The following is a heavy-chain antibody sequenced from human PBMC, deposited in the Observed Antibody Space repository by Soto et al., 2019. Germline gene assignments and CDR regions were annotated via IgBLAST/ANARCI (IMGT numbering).Heavy chain of an antibody. Sequence: ASVKVSCKASGYTFTSYDINWVRQATGQGLEWMGIINPSGGSTSYAQKFQGRVTMTRDTSTSTVYMELSSLRSEDTAVYYCARDQSSSSPFDYWGQGTLVTVSS. V-gene: IGHV1-46*01. CDR1: GYTFTSYD. CDR2: INPSGGST. CDR3: ARDQSSSSPFDY. J-gene: IGHJ4*02. D-gene: IGHD6-6*01.